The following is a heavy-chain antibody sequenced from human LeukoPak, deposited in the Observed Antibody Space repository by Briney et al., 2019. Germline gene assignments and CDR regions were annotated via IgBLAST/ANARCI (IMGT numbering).Heavy chain of an antibody. V-gene: IGHV4-59*01. D-gene: IGHD3-16*01. CDR3: ARDLGHGGGY. J-gene: IGHJ4*02. CDR1: GGSISSYY. Sequence: KPSETLSLTCTVSGGSISSYYWSWIRQPPGKGLEWIGYIYYSGSTNYNPSLKSRVTISVDTSKNQFSLKLSSVTAADTAVYYCARDLGHGGGYWGQGTLVTVSS. CDR2: IYYSGST.